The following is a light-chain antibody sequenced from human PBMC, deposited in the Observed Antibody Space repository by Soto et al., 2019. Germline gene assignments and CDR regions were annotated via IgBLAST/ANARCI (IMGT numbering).Light chain of an antibody. Sequence: DIQMTQSPSTLSASVGDRVTITCRASQSISSRLAWYQQKPGKAPKLLIYDASNLESGVPSRFSGSGSGTEFTLTISSLQPDDFATYYCQQNNSYSLTFGGGTKVEIK. CDR2: DAS. V-gene: IGKV1-5*01. J-gene: IGKJ4*01. CDR3: QQNNSYSLT. CDR1: QSISSR.